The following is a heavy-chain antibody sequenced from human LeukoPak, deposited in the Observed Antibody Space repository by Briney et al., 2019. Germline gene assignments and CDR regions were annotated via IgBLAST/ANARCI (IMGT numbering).Heavy chain of an antibody. CDR2: MWDDGTDE. CDR1: GFNFGIYG. CDR3: ARDSQFIGPLY. D-gene: IGHD5-24*01. Sequence: PGTSLRLSCTASGFNFGIYGMHWVRQAPGKGLEWVAVMWDDGTDEYYVESVKGRFTISRDNGKRTLYLQMNSLRVEDTAVYYCARDSQFIGPLYWGQGTLVTVSS. J-gene: IGHJ4*02. V-gene: IGHV3-33*01.